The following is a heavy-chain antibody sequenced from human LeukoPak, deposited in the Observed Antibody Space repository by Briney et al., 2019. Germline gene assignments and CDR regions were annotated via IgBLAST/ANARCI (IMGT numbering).Heavy chain of an antibody. CDR3: AKDYYDSSGYYFIHYYYYYGMDV. CDR1: GFTFSSYW. Sequence: GGSLRLSCAASGFTFSSYWMSWVRQAPGKGLEWVAVISYDGSNKYYADSVKGRFTISRDNSKNTLYLQMNSLRAEDTAVYYCAKDYYDSSGYYFIHYYYYYGMDVWGQGTTVTVSS. D-gene: IGHD3-22*01. CDR2: ISYDGSNK. J-gene: IGHJ6*02. V-gene: IGHV3-30*18.